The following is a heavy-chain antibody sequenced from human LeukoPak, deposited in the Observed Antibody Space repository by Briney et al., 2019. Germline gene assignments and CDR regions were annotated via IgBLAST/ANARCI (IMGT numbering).Heavy chain of an antibody. V-gene: IGHV4-59*01. CDR1: GGSISSYY. J-gene: IGHJ6*04. CDR3: ARARGYSYGLYYYYGMDV. CDR2: IYYSGST. Sequence: PSETLSLTCTVSGGSISSYYWSWIRQPPGKGLERIGYIYYSGSTNYNPSLKSRVTISVDTSKNQFSLKLSSVTAADTAVYYCARARGYSYGLYYYYGMDVWGKGTTVTVSS. D-gene: IGHD5-18*01.